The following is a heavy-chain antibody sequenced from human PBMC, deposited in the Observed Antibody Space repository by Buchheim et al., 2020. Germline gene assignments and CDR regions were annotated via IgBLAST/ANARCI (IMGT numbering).Heavy chain of an antibody. J-gene: IGHJ4*02. CDR1: GGSISSSSYY. Sequence: QLQLQESGPGLVKPSETLSLTCTVSGGSISSSSYYWGWIRQPPGKGLEWIGSIYYSGSTYYNPSLKSRVTISVEPPKNQFSLKLSSVTAADPAVYYCARSDSSSPPLGGYWGQGTL. D-gene: IGHD6-6*01. V-gene: IGHV4-39*01. CDR2: IYYSGST. CDR3: ARSDSSSPPLGGY.